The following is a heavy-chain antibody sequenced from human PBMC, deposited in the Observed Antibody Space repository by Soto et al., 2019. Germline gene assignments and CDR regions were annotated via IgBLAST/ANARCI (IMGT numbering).Heavy chain of an antibody. Sequence: QVQLVESGGGVVQPGRSLRLSCAASGFTFSSYGMHWVRQAPGKGLEWVAVISYDGSDKYYADSVKGRFTISRDNSKNTLYLQMNSLRAEATAVYYREKEGGWGQGTLVTVSS. J-gene: IGHJ4*02. D-gene: IGHD3-16*01. V-gene: IGHV3-30*18. CDR2: ISYDGSDK. CDR3: EKEGG. CDR1: GFTFSSYG.